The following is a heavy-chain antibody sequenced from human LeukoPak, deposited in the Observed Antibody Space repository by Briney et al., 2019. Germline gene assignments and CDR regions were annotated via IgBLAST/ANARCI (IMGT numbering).Heavy chain of an antibody. J-gene: IGHJ4*02. CDR1: GDSVSSNSAS. D-gene: IGHD5-12*01. CDR2: AYFYNSKWYI. V-gene: IGHV6-1*01. Sequence: SQTLSLTCAISGDSVSSNSASWNWFRQSPSRGLEWLGRAYFYNSKWYIDYAASVKSRITINPDTSNNQLSLQLNSVTPEDTAVYYCARRGYRGYEGYFDYWRQGTLVTVSP. CDR3: ARRGYRGYEGYFDY.